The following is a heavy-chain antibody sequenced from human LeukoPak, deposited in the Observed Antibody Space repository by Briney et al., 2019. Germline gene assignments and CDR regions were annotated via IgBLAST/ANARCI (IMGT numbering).Heavy chain of an antibody. D-gene: IGHD1-26*01. CDR1: GGSITSHF. CDR2: IYHSGIT. Sequence: SETLSLTCTVSGGSITSHFWSWIRQPPGKGLEWIGYIYHSGITNYNPSLKSRVTISVDTSKNQFSLKLSSVTAADTAVYYCARDGYSGSSLFDYWGQGTLATVSS. CDR3: ARDGYSGSSLFDY. V-gene: IGHV4-59*11. J-gene: IGHJ4*02.